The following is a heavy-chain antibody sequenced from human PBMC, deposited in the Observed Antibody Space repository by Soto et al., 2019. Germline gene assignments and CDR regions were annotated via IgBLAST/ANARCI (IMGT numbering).Heavy chain of an antibody. J-gene: IGHJ5*02. Sequence: QLQLQESGSGRVKPSQTLSLTCAVSGGSISSGGYSWSWIRQPPGKGLEWIGYIYHSGSTYYNPSPKSPHTISVDRSTNQFSPKLSSVTAAGTAVYYCARVPDRWGQGTLVTVSS. CDR3: ARVPDR. CDR2: IYHSGST. V-gene: IGHV4-30-2*01. CDR1: GGSISSGGYS. D-gene: IGHD2-2*01.